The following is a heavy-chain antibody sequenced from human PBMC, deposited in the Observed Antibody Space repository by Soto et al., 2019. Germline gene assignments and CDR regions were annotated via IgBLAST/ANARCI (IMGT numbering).Heavy chain of an antibody. Sequence: SETLSLTCTVSGYSISNGDYWGWIRRAPGKGLEWIGSVYYSGSTHYEPSLRGRIAISVDTLKNQFSLRLPSVTAADTAMYFCARNTSTYFDSWGQGIPVTVSS. CDR1: GYSISNGDY. V-gene: IGHV4-38-2*02. J-gene: IGHJ4*02. CDR3: ARNTSTYFDS. CDR2: VYYSGST.